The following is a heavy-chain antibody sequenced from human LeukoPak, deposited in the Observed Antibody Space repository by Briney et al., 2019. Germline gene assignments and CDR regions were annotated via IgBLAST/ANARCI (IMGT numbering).Heavy chain of an antibody. CDR3: ARDPNDNSGNFYPFDY. Sequence: GGSLRLSSPASGFTFGSYTMNWVRQAPGKGLEWVSHISHSSGTIYYADAVKGRFTVSRDNDKNSLYLQMNSLRAEDTAVYYCARDPNDNSGNFYPFDYWGQGTLVTVSS. CDR2: ISHSSGTI. CDR1: GFTFGSYT. J-gene: IGHJ4*02. D-gene: IGHD3-22*01. V-gene: IGHV3-48*01.